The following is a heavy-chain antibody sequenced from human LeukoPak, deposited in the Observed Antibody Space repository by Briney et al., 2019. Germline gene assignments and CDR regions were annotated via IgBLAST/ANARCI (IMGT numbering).Heavy chain of an antibody. CDR3: ARHSKSEWELQAFDI. Sequence: PSETLSLTCTVSGGSISSGGYYWSWIRQPPGKGLEWIGYIYYSGSTNYNPSLKSRVTISVDTSKNQFSLKLSSVTAADTAVYYCARHSKSEWELQAFDIWGQGTMVTVSS. CDR1: GGSISSGGYY. V-gene: IGHV4-61*08. J-gene: IGHJ3*02. CDR2: IYYSGST. D-gene: IGHD1-26*01.